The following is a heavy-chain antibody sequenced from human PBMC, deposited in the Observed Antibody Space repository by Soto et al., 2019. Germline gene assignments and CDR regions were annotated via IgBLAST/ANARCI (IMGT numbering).Heavy chain of an antibody. CDR2: IYHTGTT. J-gene: IGHJ5*02. D-gene: IGHD3-16*01. Sequence: QLQESGPGLVRPSGTLSLTCAVSGGSIINTNWWTWVRQPPGQGLEWMGEIYHTGTTSYIPSLKSRLTISVDKSRNQFSLILNSVTAAATAVYYCASLFGPWGQGTLVTVSS. V-gene: IGHV4-4*02. CDR1: GGSIINTNW. CDR3: ASLFGP.